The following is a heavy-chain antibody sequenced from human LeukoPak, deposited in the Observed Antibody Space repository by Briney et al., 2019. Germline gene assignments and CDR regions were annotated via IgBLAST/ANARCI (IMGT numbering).Heavy chain of an antibody. CDR1: GYTLTELS. D-gene: IGHD3-22*01. V-gene: IGHV1-24*01. CDR2: FDPEDGET. CDR3: ATLTVDSSGYYSYFDY. J-gene: IGHJ4*02. Sequence: ASVKVSCKVSGYTLTELSMHWVRQAPGKGLEWMGGFDPEDGETIYAQKFQGRVTMIEDTSTDTAYMELSSLRSEDTAVYYCATLTVDSSGYYSYFDYWGQGTLVTVSS.